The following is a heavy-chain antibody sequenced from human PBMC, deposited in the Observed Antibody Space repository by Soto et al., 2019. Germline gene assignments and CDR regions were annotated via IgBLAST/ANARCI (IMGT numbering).Heavy chain of an antibody. Sequence: QLQLQESGPGLVKPSETLSLTCSVSDDSINSDKYYWGWIRQPPGKGLEWIGSIYYRGNAYYNPSLQNRVTISLDKSRSQCSLKLNSVTAADSAVYFCARLEGLATISYYFDFWGPGALVTVSS. CDR2: IYYRGNA. V-gene: IGHV4-39*01. CDR3: ARLEGLATISYYFDF. CDR1: DDSINSDKYY. J-gene: IGHJ4*02. D-gene: IGHD3-9*01.